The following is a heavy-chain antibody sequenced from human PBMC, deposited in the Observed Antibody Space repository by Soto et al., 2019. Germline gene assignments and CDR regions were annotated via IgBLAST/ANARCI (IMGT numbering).Heavy chain of an antibody. V-gene: IGHV3-7*01. CDR2: IKQDGSEK. D-gene: IGHD3-22*01. Sequence: EVQLVESGGGLVQPGGSLRLSCAASGFTFTTYWMTWVRQAPGKGLEWVANIKQDGSEKYYVDSVKGRFTISRDNPKNSLYLQMNSLRAEDTAVYYCADSGSYTDVWCKGTTVIVSS. CDR3: ADSGSYTDV. CDR1: GFTFTTYW. J-gene: IGHJ6*03.